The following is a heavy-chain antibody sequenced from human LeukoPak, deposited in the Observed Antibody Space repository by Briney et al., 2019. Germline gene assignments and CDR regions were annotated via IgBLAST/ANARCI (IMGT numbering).Heavy chain of an antibody. V-gene: IGHV1-8*01. J-gene: IGHJ6*03. Sequence: GASVKVSCKASVYTFPRYDIPWVRQATGQGREWMVWMSPDSGYTGYAQTFQGRVSLTRNTSVSTAFMELSSLRSEDTAVYYCARGGGIRNQYYYYMDVWGKGTTVTISS. CDR1: VYTFPRYD. D-gene: IGHD1-14*01. CDR2: MSPDSGYT. CDR3: ARGGGIRNQYYYYMDV.